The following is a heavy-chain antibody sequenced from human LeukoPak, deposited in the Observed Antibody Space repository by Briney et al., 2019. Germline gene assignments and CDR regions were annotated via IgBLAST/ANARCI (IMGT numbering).Heavy chain of an antibody. Sequence: PGGSLILSCAASGFTFSSYWMSWVRQAPGKELERVANIKQDGSEKYYVDSVKGRFTISRDNAKNSLYLQMNSLRAEDTAVYYCARAAWFGVDYWGQGTLVTVSS. V-gene: IGHV3-7*01. J-gene: IGHJ4*02. CDR1: GFTFSSYW. D-gene: IGHD3-10*01. CDR2: IKQDGSEK. CDR3: ARAAWFGVDY.